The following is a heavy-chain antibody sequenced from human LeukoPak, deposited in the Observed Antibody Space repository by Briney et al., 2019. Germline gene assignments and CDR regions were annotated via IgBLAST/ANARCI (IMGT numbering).Heavy chain of an antibody. J-gene: IGHJ5*02. CDR3: ARDSEMGGYYYDGSGHGWFDP. V-gene: IGHV3-48*04. CDR1: GFTFSSYS. D-gene: IGHD3-22*01. CDR2: ISGSSSTI. Sequence: PGGSLRLSCAASGFTFSSYSMNWVRQAPGKGLEWVSYISGSSSTIYYADSVKGRFTISRDNAENSLYLQMNSLRAEDTAVYYCARDSEMGGYYYDGSGHGWFDPWGQGTLVTVSS.